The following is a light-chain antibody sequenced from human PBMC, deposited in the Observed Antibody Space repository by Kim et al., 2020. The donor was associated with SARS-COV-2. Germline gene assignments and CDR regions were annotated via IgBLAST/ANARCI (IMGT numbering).Light chain of an antibody. CDR2: DND. V-gene: IGLV1-51*01. CDR1: RSNIGNNP. CDR3: ATWDSSLSVGV. Sequence: QSVLTQPPSVSAAQGQKVTISCSGSRSNIGNNPVSWYQQFPGTAPKLITYDNDKRPSGIPDRFSSSKSSTSATLGITGLRTGDEADYYCATWDSSLSVGVFGGGTKVTVL. J-gene: IGLJ3*02.